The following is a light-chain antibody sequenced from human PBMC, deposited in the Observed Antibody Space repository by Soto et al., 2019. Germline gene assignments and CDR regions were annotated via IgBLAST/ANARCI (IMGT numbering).Light chain of an antibody. Sequence: QSVLTQPPSASGTPGQRVTISCSGSSSNIGSKYVYCYQQLPGTAPKLLMYRNNQMPSGVPDRFSGSKSGTSASLAISGLRSEDEDDYYCAAWDAGVSGPAFGGGTKLTVL. CDR2: RNN. CDR3: AAWDAGVSGPA. CDR1: SSNIGSKY. V-gene: IGLV1-47*01. J-gene: IGLJ3*02.